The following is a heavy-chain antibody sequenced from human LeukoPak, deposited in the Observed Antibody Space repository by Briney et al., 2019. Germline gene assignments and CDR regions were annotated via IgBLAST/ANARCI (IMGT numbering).Heavy chain of an antibody. CDR3: ARDEPTVTTGPPVGS. CDR1: GFTFSSYS. CDR2: INGYGSIT. D-gene: IGHD4-17*01. J-gene: IGHJ4*02. V-gene: IGHV3-74*01. Sequence: GGSLRLSCAASGFTFSSYSMNWVRQAPGKGLEWVSCINGYGSITNHADSVKGRFTISRDNAKNTLYLQMNSLRVEDTAVYYCARDEPTVTTGPPVGSWGQGTLVTVSS.